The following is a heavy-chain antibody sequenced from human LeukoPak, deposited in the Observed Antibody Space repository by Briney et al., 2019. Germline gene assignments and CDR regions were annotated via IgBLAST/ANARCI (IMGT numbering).Heavy chain of an antibody. D-gene: IGHD1-26*01. CDR1: GFTFSSYW. Sequence: GGSLRLSCAASGFTFSSYWMSWVRQAPGKGVEWVANIKQDGSEKYYVDSVKGRLTISRDNAKNSLYLQMNSLRAEDTAVYYCARAQTGSYSEIDYWGQGTLVTVSS. CDR2: IKQDGSEK. J-gene: IGHJ4*02. CDR3: ARAQTGSYSEIDY. V-gene: IGHV3-7*01.